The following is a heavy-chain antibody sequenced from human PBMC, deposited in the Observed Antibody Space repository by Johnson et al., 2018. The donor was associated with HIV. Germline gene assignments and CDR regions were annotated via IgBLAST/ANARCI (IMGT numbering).Heavy chain of an antibody. CDR1: GFTFSSYW. V-gene: IGHV3-7*03. CDR3: AKEYCGGDCSTDAVVI. J-gene: IGHJ3*02. D-gene: IGHD2-21*02. CDR2: IKQDGSEK. Sequence: VQLVESGGGLVQPGGSLRLSCAASGFTFSSYWMSWVRQAPGKGLEWVANIKQDGSEKYYVDSVKGRFTISRDNAKNSLYLQMNSLRAEATAIDYCAKEYCGGDCSTDAVVIWGQGTMVTVSS.